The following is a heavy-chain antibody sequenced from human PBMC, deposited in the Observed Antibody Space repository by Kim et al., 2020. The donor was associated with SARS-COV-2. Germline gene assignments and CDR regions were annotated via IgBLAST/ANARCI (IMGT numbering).Heavy chain of an antibody. D-gene: IGHD5-18*01. J-gene: IGHJ4*02. V-gene: IGHV4-39*01. Sequence: GSTYHNPSRESLVPISVDTSKNQFSLKLSSVTAADTAVYYCARGIYSYGYWGQGTLVTVSS. CDR3: ARGIYSYGY. CDR2: GST.